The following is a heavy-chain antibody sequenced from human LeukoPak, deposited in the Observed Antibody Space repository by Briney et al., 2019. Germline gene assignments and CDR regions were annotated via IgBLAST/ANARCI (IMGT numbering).Heavy chain of an antibody. CDR3: AKSRGVANWYFDL. CDR1: GFTFSSYV. J-gene: IGHJ2*01. D-gene: IGHD5-12*01. Sequence: GGSLRLSCAASGFTFSSYVMHWVRQAPGKGLEGVSAISGRGSSTYYADSVKGGFAISRDNSNNTLYLQMNSLRVEDTAIYYCAKSRGVANWYFDLWGRGTLVTVSS. V-gene: IGHV3-23*01. CDR2: ISGRGSST.